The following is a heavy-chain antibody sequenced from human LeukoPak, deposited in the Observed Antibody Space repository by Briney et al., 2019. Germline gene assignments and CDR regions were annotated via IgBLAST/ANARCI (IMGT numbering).Heavy chain of an antibody. Sequence: PSETLSLTCSVSGVSISSYYWSWIRQPAGKGLEWIGRLYTSRSTKYNPSLQSRVTMSGDTSKNQFSLRLSSVTAADTAVYYCARLRQEQAFGLPSWYFDFWGRGTLVTVSS. CDR2: LYTSRST. V-gene: IGHV4-4*07. J-gene: IGHJ2*01. CDR1: GVSISSYY. D-gene: IGHD1-26*01. CDR3: ARLRQEQAFGLPSWYFDF.